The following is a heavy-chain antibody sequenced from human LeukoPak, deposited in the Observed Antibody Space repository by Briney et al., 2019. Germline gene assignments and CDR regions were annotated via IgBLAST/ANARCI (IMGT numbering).Heavy chain of an antibody. CDR2: ISYDGSNK. D-gene: IGHD1-26*01. CDR1: GVTFSSYA. Sequence: PGGSLTLSCAASGVTFSSYATHWVRQAPGKGLEWVAVISYDGSNKYYADSVKGRFTISRDNSKNTLYLQMNSLRAEDTAVYFCAKGWDYFDYWGQGTLVTVSS. CDR3: AKGWDYFDY. J-gene: IGHJ4*02. V-gene: IGHV3-30-3*01.